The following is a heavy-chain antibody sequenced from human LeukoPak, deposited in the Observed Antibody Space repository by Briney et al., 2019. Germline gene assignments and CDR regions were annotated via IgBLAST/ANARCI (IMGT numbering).Heavy chain of an antibody. J-gene: IGHJ4*02. CDR2: IYHSGST. D-gene: IGHD3-10*01. CDR3: ARKPFGEAFDY. Sequence: SGILSLTCAVSGGSLSSSNWWSWVRRPPGKGLEWIGEIYHSGSTNYNPSLKSRVTISVDKSKNQFSLKLSSVTAADTAVYYCARKPFGEAFDYWGQGTLVTVSS. V-gene: IGHV4-4*02. CDR1: GGSLSSSNW.